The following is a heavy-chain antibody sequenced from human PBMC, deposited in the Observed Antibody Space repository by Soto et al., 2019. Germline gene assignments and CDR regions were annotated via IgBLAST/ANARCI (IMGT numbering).Heavy chain of an antibody. J-gene: IGHJ6*02. CDR3: ATGGEWDIGVVPAAIEYYYYGMDV. Sequence: GASLRLSCAASGFTFSSYSMNWVRQAPGKGLEWVSSISSSSSYIYYAYSVKGRLTISRDNAKNSLYLQMNSLRAEDTAVYYCATGGEWDIGVVPAAIEYYYYGMDVWGQGTTVTVSS. CDR1: GFTFSSYS. V-gene: IGHV3-21*01. D-gene: IGHD2-2*02. CDR2: ISSSSSYI.